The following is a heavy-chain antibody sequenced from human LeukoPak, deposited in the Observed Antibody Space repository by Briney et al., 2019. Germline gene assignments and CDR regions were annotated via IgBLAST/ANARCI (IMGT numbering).Heavy chain of an antibody. Sequence: RPGGSLRLSCAASGFTFSSYWMSWVRQAPGKGLEWVANIKQDGSEKYYVDSVKGRFTISRDNAKNSPYLQMNSLRAEDTAVYYRASVTYYDFWSWDWGQGTLVTVSS. D-gene: IGHD3-3*01. V-gene: IGHV3-7*01. CDR3: ASVTYYDFWSWD. CDR2: IKQDGSEK. CDR1: GFTFSSYW. J-gene: IGHJ4*02.